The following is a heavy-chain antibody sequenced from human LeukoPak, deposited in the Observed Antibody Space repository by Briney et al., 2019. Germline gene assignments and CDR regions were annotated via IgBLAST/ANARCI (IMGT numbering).Heavy chain of an antibody. D-gene: IGHD5-24*01. J-gene: IGHJ4*02. CDR1: GFTFSSYW. Sequence: PGGSQRLSCAASGFTFSSYWMSWVRQAPGKGLEWVANIKQDGSEKYYVDSVKGRFTISRDNAKNSLYLQVNSLRAGDTAVYYCARTIEMATISYFDHWGQGTLVTVSS. V-gene: IGHV3-7*01. CDR3: ARTIEMATISYFDH. CDR2: IKQDGSEK.